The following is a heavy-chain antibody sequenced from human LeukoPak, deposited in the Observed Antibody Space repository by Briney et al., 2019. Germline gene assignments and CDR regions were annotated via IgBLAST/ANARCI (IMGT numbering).Heavy chain of an antibody. V-gene: IGHV1-69*06. CDR3: ARDRSGYEGGDY. CDR1: GGTFSSYA. Sequence: GASVKVSCKASGGTFSSYAISWVRQAPGQGLEWMGGIIPIFGTANYAQKFRGRVTITADKSTRTAYMELSSLRSEDTAVYYCARDRSGYEGGDYWGQGTLVTVSS. D-gene: IGHD5-12*01. J-gene: IGHJ4*02. CDR2: IIPIFGTA.